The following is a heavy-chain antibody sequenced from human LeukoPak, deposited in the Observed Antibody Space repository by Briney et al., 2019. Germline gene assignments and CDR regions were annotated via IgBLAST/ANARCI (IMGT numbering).Heavy chain of an antibody. CDR2: IYYSGST. V-gene: IGHV4-59*01. D-gene: IGHD3-22*01. CDR3: ARRVADYYDSSGSRVPYYFDS. Sequence: PSETLSLTCTVSGGSISSYYWSWIRQPPGKGLEWIGYIYYSGSTNYNPSLKSRVTISVDTSKNQFSLKLSSVTAADTAVYYCARRVADYYDSSGSRVPYYFDSWGQGTLVTVSS. CDR1: GGSISSYY. J-gene: IGHJ4*02.